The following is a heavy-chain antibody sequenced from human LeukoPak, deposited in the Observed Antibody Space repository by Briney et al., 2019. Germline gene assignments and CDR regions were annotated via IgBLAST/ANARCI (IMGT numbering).Heavy chain of an antibody. CDR3: AREVPYDSSNYYQPFDY. D-gene: IGHD3-22*01. J-gene: IGHJ4*02. CDR2: ISAYNGNT. CDR1: GYTFTSYG. V-gene: IGHV1-18*01. Sequence: ASVKVSCKASGYTFTSYGISWVRQAPGQVLEWMGWISAYNGNTNYAQKLQGRVTMTTDTSTSTAYMNLRSLRSDDTAVYYCAREVPYDSSNYYQPFDYWGQGTLVTVSS.